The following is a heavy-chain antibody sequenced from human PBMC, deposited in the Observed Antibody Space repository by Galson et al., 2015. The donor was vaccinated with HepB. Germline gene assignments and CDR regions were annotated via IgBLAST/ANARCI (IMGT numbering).Heavy chain of an antibody. CDR3: ARSPPRDGYNQNWFDP. CDR2: IIPILGIA. CDR1: GGTFSSYA. D-gene: IGHD5-24*01. J-gene: IGHJ5*02. V-gene: IGHV1-69*04. Sequence: SVKVSCKASGGTFSSYAISWVRQAPGQGLEWMGRIIPILGIANYAQKFQGRVTITADKSTSTAYMELSSLRSEDTAVYYCARSPPRDGYNQNWFDPWGQGTLVTVSS.